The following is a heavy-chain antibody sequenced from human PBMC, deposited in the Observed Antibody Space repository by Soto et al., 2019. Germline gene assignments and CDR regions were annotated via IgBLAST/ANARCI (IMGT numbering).Heavy chain of an antibody. D-gene: IGHD3-16*01. CDR1: GFTFSDHY. Sequence: PGRSLRLSCAASGFTFSDHYKDCVRQPPSKGLEWDGLPSNTAYIYTTEYAASVKGRFTISRDDSKNSLYLQMNSLKTEDTAVYYCARRITSDGMDVWGQGTTVTVSS. CDR3: ARRITSDGMDV. J-gene: IGHJ6*02. V-gene: IGHV3-72*01. CDR2: PSNTAYIYTT.